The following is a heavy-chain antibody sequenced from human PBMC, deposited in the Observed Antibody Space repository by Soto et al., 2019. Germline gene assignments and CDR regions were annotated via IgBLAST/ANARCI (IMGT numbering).Heavy chain of an antibody. CDR2: MQPSTGRT. V-gene: IGHV1-8*01. CDR1: GYSFTSLD. J-gene: IGHJ4*02. Sequence: ASVKVSCKASGYSFTSLDINWVRQTAGQGLEWMGWMQPSTGRTGYAQKFQGRVTMTRDTSINTDYMELTTLTSDDTAVYYCARGVREEVDYWGQGTLVTVSS. CDR3: ARGVREEVDY.